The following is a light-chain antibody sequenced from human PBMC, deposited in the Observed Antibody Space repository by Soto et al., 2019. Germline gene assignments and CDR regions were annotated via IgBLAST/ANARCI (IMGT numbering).Light chain of an antibody. CDR1: SSNIGSNY. Sequence: QSVLTQPPSASGTPGQRVTISCSGSSSNIGSNYVYWYQQLPGTAPKLLIYRNNQRPSGVPDRFSGSKSGTSASLAISGLRSEDEADFYSAAWDDSLSVLFGGGTKVTVL. CDR2: RNN. J-gene: IGLJ2*01. V-gene: IGLV1-47*01. CDR3: AAWDDSLSVL.